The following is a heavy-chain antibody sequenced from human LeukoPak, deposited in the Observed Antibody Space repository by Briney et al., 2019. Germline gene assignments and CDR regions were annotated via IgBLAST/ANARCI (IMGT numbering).Heavy chain of an antibody. V-gene: IGHV4-30-4*08. Sequence: SETLSLTCTVSGGSISSGDYYWSWIRQPLGKGLEWIGYIYYSGSTYYNPSLKSRVTISVDTSKNQFSLKLSSVTAADTAVYYCARDSGLDSFDYWGQGTLVTVSS. CDR3: ARDSGLDSFDY. CDR2: IYYSGST. CDR1: GGSISSGDYY. D-gene: IGHD3-22*01. J-gene: IGHJ4*02.